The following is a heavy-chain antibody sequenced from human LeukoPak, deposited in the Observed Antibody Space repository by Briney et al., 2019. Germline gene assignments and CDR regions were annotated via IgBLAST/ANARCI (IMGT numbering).Heavy chain of an antibody. CDR2: IIPIFGTA. CDR3: ARLVYPRGYCSSTSCYPGGYDY. J-gene: IGHJ4*02. D-gene: IGHD2-2*01. V-gene: IGHV1-69*05. Sequence: ASVKVSCKASGGTFSSYAISWVRQAPGQGLEWMGGIIPIFGTANYAQKFQGRVTITTDESTSTAYMELSSLRSEDTAVYYCARLVYPRGYCSSTSCYPGGYDYWGQGTLVTVSS. CDR1: GGTFSSYA.